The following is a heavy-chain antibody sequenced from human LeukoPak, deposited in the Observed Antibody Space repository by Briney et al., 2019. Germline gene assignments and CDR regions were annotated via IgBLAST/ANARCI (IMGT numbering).Heavy chain of an antibody. CDR1: GYTFTGYY. CDR2: INPNSGGT. V-gene: IGHV1-2*02. CDR3: AIVVVAAYTLDY. D-gene: IGHD2-15*01. Sequence: ASVKVSCKASGYTFTGYYMHWVRHSPEQGLEWMGWINPNSGGTNYAQKFQGRVTMTRDTSISTAYMELSRLRSDDTAVYYCAIVVVAAYTLDYWGQGTLVTVSS. J-gene: IGHJ4*02.